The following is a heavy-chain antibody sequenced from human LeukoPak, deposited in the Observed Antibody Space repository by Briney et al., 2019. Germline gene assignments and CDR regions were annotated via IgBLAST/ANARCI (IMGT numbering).Heavy chain of an antibody. D-gene: IGHD3-16*01. CDR2: ISAYNGNT. J-gene: IGHJ4*02. V-gene: IGHV1-18*04. Sequence: ASVKLSCKASGYTFPSYYMHWVRQAPGQGLEWMGWISAYNGNTNYAQKLQGRVTMTTDTSTSTAYMELRSLRSDDTAVYYCARGKGDYYFDYWGQGTLVTVSS. CDR1: GYTFPSYY. CDR3: ARGKGDYYFDY.